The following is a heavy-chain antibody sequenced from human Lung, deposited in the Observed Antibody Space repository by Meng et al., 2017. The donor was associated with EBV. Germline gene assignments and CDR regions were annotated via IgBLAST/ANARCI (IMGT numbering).Heavy chain of an antibody. D-gene: IGHD3-10*01. CDR2: IYYTGSS. J-gene: IGHJ4*02. V-gene: IGHV4-31*03. CDR1: GGSVISGGSY. Sequence: QGLRPGAGPGLVQPSQPLSPTCTVSGGSVISGGSYWRWIRQQPGKGPEWIGYIYYTGSSFYNPSLKSRVTTSVDTSKNQFSLNLSSVTAADTAVYYCANAGRFGESLGDYWGQGILVTVSS. CDR3: ANAGRFGESLGDY.